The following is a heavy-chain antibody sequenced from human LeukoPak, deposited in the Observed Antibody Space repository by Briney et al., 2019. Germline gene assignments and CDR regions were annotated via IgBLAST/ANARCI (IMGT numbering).Heavy chain of an antibody. Sequence: SETLSLTCTVSGGSISSGRYYWSWIRQPAGKGLEWIGRVSTTGSTNYNPSLKSRVTISLDTSKNQFSLKLTSVTAADTAVYYCATLPGGVTTPNPSWGQGTLVTVSS. D-gene: IGHD4-17*01. J-gene: IGHJ5*02. V-gene: IGHV4-61*02. CDR2: VSTTGST. CDR1: GGSISSGRYY. CDR3: ATLPGGVTTPNPS.